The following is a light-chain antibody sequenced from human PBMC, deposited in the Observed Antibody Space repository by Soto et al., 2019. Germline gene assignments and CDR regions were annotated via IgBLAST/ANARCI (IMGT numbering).Light chain of an antibody. J-gene: IGKJ2*01. CDR2: DTS. Sequence: EIVLTQSPATLSLSPGERATLSCRASQSISSYLAWYQQKPGQAPRLLIYDTSNRATGIPARFSGSGSGTDFTLTISSLEPEDFAVYYCQQRSNWPHTFGQGTKLEIK. CDR1: QSISSY. CDR3: QQRSNWPHT. V-gene: IGKV3-11*01.